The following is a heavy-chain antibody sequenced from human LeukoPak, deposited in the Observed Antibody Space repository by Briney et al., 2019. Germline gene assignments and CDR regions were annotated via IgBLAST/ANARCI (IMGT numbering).Heavy chain of an antibody. CDR1: GYTFTSYD. Sequence: EASVKVSCKASGYTFTSYDINWVRQATGQGLEWMGWMNPNSGNTGYAQKFQGRVTMTRNTSISTAYMELSSLRSEDTAVYYCARGQRYCSGGSCYSGYWGQGTLVTVSS. CDR3: ARGQRYCSGGSCYSGY. J-gene: IGHJ4*02. CDR2: MNPNSGNT. D-gene: IGHD2-15*01. V-gene: IGHV1-8*01.